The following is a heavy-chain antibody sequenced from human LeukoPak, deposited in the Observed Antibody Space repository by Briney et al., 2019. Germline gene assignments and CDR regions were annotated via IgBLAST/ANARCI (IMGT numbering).Heavy chain of an antibody. D-gene: IGHD4-11*01. CDR2: INYSGDT. CDR3: ARGSDYDYSNYWDFDY. J-gene: IGHJ4*02. CDR1: GRSFSGYY. V-gene: IGHV4-34*01. Sequence: PSETLSLTCAVYGRSFSGYYWTWIRQPPGRGLEWIGEINYSGDTNYNPSLKSRVTISVDTSKNQFSLRLTSVTVADTAVYYCARGSDYDYSNYWDFDYWGQGTLVTVSS.